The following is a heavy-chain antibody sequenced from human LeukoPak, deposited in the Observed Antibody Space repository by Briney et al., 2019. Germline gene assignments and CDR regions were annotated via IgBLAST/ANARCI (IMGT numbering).Heavy chain of an antibody. CDR1: GFTFSSYA. J-gene: IGHJ4*02. V-gene: IGHV3-23*01. CDR3: AKDDYDILTGPIDY. D-gene: IGHD3-9*01. CDR2: ISGSGGST. Sequence: GGSLRLSCAASGFTFSSYAMSWVRQAPGKGLEWVSAISGSGGSTYYADSVKGRFTISRDNSKNTLYLQMNSLRAEDTAVYYCAKDDYDILTGPIDYRGQGTLVTVSS.